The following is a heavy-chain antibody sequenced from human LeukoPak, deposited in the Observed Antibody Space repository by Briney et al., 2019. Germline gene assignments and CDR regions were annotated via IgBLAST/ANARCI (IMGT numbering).Heavy chain of an antibody. D-gene: IGHD2-15*01. V-gene: IGHV4-31*03. CDR2: IYYSGST. Sequence: SETLSLTCTVSGGSISSGGYYWSWIRQHPGKGLEWIGYIYYSGSTYYNPSLKSRVTISVDTSKNQFSLKLSSVTAADTAVYYCARAPVGAFDIWGQGTMVTVSS. CDR3: ARAPVGAFDI. CDR1: GGSISSGGYY. J-gene: IGHJ3*02.